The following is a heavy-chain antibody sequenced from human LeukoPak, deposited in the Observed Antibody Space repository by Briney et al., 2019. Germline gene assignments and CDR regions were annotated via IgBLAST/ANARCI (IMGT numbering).Heavy chain of an antibody. J-gene: IGHJ5*02. V-gene: IGHV4-59*01. CDR2: IYYSGST. CDR1: GGSISSYY. D-gene: IGHD3-16*01. Sequence: SETLSLTCTVSGGSISSYYWSRIRQPPGKGLEWIGYIYYSGSTNYNPSLKSRVTISVDTSKNQFSLKLSSVTAADTAVYYCARWVNSFYEPWGQGTLVTVSS. CDR3: ARWVNSFYEP.